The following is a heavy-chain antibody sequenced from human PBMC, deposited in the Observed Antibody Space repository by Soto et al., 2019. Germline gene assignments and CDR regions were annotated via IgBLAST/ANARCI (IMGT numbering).Heavy chain of an antibody. CDR1: GFTFSSYG. Sequence: PGGSLRLSCAASGFTFSSYGMHWVRQAPGKGLEWVAVISYDGSNKYYADSVKGRFTISVDTSKNQFSLKLSSVTAADTAVYYCARAPVDIVATITYYYYGMDVWGQGTTVTVS. CDR3: ARAPVDIVATITYYYYGMDV. D-gene: IGHD5-12*01. CDR2: ISYDGSNK. J-gene: IGHJ6*02. V-gene: IGHV3-30*03.